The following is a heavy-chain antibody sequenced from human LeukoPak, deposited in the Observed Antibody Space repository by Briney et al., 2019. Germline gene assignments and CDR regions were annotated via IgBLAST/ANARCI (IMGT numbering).Heavy chain of an antibody. CDR2: LSGSSGST. Sequence: SGGSLRLSCAASGFTFSSYSMNWVRQAPGKGLEWVSVLSGSSGSTYSADSVKGRFTISRDNSKNTLYLQMNNLRAEDTAVYYCAKETVVVPAAGGYFDYWGQGTLVTVSS. V-gene: IGHV3-23*01. J-gene: IGHJ4*02. CDR1: GFTFSSYS. CDR3: AKETVVVPAAGGYFDY. D-gene: IGHD2-2*01.